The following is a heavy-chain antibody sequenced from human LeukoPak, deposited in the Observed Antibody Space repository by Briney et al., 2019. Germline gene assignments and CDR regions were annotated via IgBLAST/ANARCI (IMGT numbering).Heavy chain of an antibody. V-gene: IGHV4-59*01. CDR2: IHYSGSS. CDR3: AREGAGAGFDY. D-gene: IGHD6-19*01. CDR1: GGSISSYY. Sequence: PSETLSLTCTVSGGSISSYYWNWIRQPPGKGLEWIGYIHYSGSSNNNPSLKSRVTISVDTSKNQFSLRLSSVTAAATAVYYCAREGAGAGFDYWGQGTLVTVSS. J-gene: IGHJ4*02.